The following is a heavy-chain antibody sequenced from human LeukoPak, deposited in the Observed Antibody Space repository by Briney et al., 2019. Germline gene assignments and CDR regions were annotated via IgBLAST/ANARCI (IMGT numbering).Heavy chain of an antibody. J-gene: IGHJ4*02. D-gene: IGHD6-19*01. CDR2: ISYDGSNK. V-gene: IGHV3-30-3*01. CDR3: ARDLSAVAGPMAY. CDR1: GVTFSSYA. Sequence: GGSLRLSCAASGVTFSSYAMHWVRQAPGKGLEWVAVISYDGSNKYYADSVKGRFTISRDNSKNTLYLQMNSLRAEDTAVYYCARDLSAVAGPMAYWGQGTLVTVSS.